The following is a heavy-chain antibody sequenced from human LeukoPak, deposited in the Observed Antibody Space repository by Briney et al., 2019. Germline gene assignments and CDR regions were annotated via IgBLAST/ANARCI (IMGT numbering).Heavy chain of an antibody. D-gene: IGHD1-26*01. CDR2: IYYSGST. V-gene: IGHV4-59*05. J-gene: IGHJ3*02. CDR1: GGSISSYY. CDR3: ARHKQSGTYYDAFDI. Sequence: SETLSLTCTVSGGSISSYYWSWIRQPPGKGLEWIGSIYYSGSTYYNPSLKSRVTISLDTSKNQFPLKLSSVTAADTAVYYCARHKQSGTYYDAFDIWGQGTMVTVSS.